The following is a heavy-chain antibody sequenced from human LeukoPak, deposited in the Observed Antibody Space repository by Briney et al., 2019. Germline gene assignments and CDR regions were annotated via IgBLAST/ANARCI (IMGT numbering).Heavy chain of an antibody. CDR1: GYTFTSYG. V-gene: IGHV1-69*13. D-gene: IGHD4-11*01. CDR2: IIPIFGTA. J-gene: IGHJ6*03. CDR3: ARASGPTAPTYYYYYYMDV. Sequence: GASVKVSCKASGYTFTSYGISWVRQAPGQGLEWMGGIIPIFGTANYAQKFQGRVTITADESTSTAYMELSSLRSEDTAVYYCARASGPTAPTYYYYYYMDVWGKGTTVTVSS.